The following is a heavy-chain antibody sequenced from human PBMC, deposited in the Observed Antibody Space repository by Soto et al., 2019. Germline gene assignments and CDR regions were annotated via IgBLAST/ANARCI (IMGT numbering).Heavy chain of an antibody. Sequence: LSLTCAASGFTFSSYAMHWVRQAPGKGLEWVAVISYDGSNKYYADSVKGRFTISRDNSKNTLYLQMNSLRAEDTAVYYCARDQGGYTSSGSYYGMDVWGQGTTVTVSS. CDR2: ISYDGSNK. J-gene: IGHJ6*02. CDR3: ARDQGGYTSSGSYYGMDV. V-gene: IGHV3-30-3*01. D-gene: IGHD5-12*01. CDR1: GFTFSSYA.